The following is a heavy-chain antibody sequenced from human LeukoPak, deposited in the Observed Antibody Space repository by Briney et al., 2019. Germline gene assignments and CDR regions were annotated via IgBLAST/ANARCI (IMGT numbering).Heavy chain of an antibody. V-gene: IGHV3-23*01. CDR2: ISGSGGST. D-gene: IGHD5-12*01. CDR1: GFTFSSYA. J-gene: IGHJ4*02. CDR3: AKDLNSGYDYVWYLDY. Sequence: PGGSLRLSCAASGFTFSSYAMSWGRQAPGQGLQWVSAISGSGGSTYYADSVKGRFTISRDNSKNTLYLQMNSLRAEDTAVYYCAKDLNSGYDYVWYLDYWGQGTLVTVSS.